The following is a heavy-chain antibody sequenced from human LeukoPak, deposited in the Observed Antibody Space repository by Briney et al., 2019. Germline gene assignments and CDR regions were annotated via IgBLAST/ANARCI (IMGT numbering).Heavy chain of an antibody. CDR3: AKDSLGQWLVPGY. Sequence: GGSLRLSCAASGFTFSSYEMNWVRQAPGKGLEWVSYITSSGSTTHYADSVKGRFTISRDNSKNTLYLQMNSLRAEDTAVYYCAKDSLGQWLVPGYWGQGTLVTVSS. CDR2: ITSSGSTT. D-gene: IGHD6-19*01. V-gene: IGHV3-48*03. CDR1: GFTFSSYE. J-gene: IGHJ4*02.